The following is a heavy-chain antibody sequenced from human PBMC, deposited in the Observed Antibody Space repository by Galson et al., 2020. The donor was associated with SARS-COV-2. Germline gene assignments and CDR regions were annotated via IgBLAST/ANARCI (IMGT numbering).Heavy chain of an antibody. CDR3: AREWTYYDSSGFYGVAFDI. J-gene: IGHJ3*02. CDR2: ISPYSYNT. CDR1: GYTFSDYG. V-gene: IGHV1-18*01. D-gene: IGHD3-22*01. Sequence: ASVKVSCKASGYTFSDYGITWVRQAPGQGLEWMGWISPYSYNTNYARHLQGRVTMTTETSTSTAYMELRSLRSDDTAVYYCAREWTYYDSSGFYGVAFDIWGQGTMVTVSS.